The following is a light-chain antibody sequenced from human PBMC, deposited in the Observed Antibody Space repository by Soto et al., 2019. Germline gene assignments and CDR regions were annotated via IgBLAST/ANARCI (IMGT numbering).Light chain of an antibody. CDR1: QSFGSD. CDR3: QQRSNWPWT. V-gene: IGKV3-11*01. J-gene: IGKJ1*01. Sequence: EMVMPQCPATLSVSPGARATXSCRASQSFGSDRAWYQQQPGQAPRLLXYIASTRADGSPARFSGSGSATDFTRTISSLEPEDFAVYYGQQRSNWPWTFGQGTKVDIK. CDR2: IAS.